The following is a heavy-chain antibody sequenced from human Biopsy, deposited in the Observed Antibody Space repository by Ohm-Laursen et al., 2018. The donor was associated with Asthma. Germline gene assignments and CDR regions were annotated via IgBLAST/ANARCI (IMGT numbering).Heavy chain of an antibody. D-gene: IGHD3-16*01. Sequence: SDTLSLTCTVSGGSISSSSYYWGWIRQPPGKGLEWIGSIYYNGRTYYNPSLKSRVTMSVDTSKNQLFLNLSSVTAADTAVYFCARFGGTSYGSPFDHWGLGALVTVSS. CDR3: ARFGGTSYGSPFDH. J-gene: IGHJ4*02. V-gene: IGHV4-39*07. CDR2: IYYNGRT. CDR1: GGSISSSSYY.